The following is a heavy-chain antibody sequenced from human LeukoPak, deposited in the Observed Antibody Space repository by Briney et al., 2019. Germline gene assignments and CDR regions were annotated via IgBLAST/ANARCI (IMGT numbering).Heavy chain of an antibody. D-gene: IGHD4-23*01. J-gene: IGHJ4*02. V-gene: IGHV1-8*01. Sequence: ASVKVSCKASGYTFISYDINWVRQATGQGLEWTGWMNPNSGNTGYAQKFQGRITMTRNTSISTACMELSSLRSEDTAVYYCARASGNGDFDYWGQGILVTVSS. CDR1: GYTFISYD. CDR2: MNPNSGNT. CDR3: ARASGNGDFDY.